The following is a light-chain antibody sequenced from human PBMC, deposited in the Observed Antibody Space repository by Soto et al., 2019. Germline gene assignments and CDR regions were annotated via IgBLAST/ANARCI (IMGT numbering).Light chain of an antibody. V-gene: IGKV3-15*01. CDR3: QQYENWPPVT. CDR1: QNIRRN. J-gene: IGKJ4*01. CDR2: QAS. Sequence: IVMTQSPATLSVSLGDRGTLSCRASQNIRRNLAWYQQKPGQAPRLLIYQASTRATGIPARFSGGGSGTDFTLTISSLQSDDSAVYYCQQYENWPPVTFGGGTRVDIK.